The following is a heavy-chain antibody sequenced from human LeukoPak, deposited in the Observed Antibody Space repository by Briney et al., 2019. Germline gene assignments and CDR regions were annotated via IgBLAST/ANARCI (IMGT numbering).Heavy chain of an antibody. CDR3: ARQGAYYYDSSGYYYWFDP. D-gene: IGHD3-22*01. J-gene: IGHJ5*02. Sequence: GEALKSSCNGSGYGFTSYWIGWVRQMPGKGREWMGIIYPGDSDTRYSPSFQGQVTISADKSISTAYLQWSSLKASDTAMYYCARQGAYYYDSSGYYYWFDPWGQGTLVTVSS. CDR2: IYPGDSDT. CDR1: GYGFTSYW. V-gene: IGHV5-51*01.